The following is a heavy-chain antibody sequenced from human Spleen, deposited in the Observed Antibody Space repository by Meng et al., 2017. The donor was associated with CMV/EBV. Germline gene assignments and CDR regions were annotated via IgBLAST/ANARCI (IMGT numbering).Heavy chain of an antibody. CDR3: ARVCLYGPFDP. V-gene: IGHV3-7*01. CDR1: GFTFSSHW. CDR2: IKKDGSEK. D-gene: IGHD3-16*01. Sequence: GESLKISCAASGFTFSSHWMSWVRQAPGKGLEWVANIKKDGSEKYYVDYVKGRFTISRDNDKNSLYLQMNSLRVEDTAVYYCARVCLYGPFDPWGQGTLVTVSS. J-gene: IGHJ5*02.